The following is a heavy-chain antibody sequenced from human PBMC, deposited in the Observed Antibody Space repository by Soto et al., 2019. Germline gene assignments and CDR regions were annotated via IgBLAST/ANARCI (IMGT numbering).Heavy chain of an antibody. V-gene: IGHV1-69*01. D-gene: IGHD3-22*01. Sequence: QVQLVQSGAEVKKPGSSVKVSCKASGGTFSSYAISWVRQAPGQGLEWMGGIIPIFGTANYAQKFQGRVTITADESTSTAYMDLSSLRSEDTAVYSCARASISSGYYHTYYYGMDVWGQGSTVTVAS. J-gene: IGHJ6*02. CDR3: ARASISSGYYHTYYYGMDV. CDR1: GGTFSSYA. CDR2: IIPIFGTA.